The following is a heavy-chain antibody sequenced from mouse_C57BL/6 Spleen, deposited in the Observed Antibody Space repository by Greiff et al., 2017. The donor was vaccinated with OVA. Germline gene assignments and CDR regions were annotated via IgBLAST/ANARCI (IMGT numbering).Heavy chain of an antibody. CDR2: INYDGSST. Sequence: EVQLVESEGGLVQPGSSMKLSCTASGFTFSDYYMAWVRQVPEKGLEWVANINYDGSSTYYLDSLKSRFIISRDNAKNILYLQMSSLKSEDTATYYCARDDGYYFDYWGQGTTLTVSS. D-gene: IGHD2-3*01. V-gene: IGHV5-16*01. CDR1: GFTFSDYY. J-gene: IGHJ2*01. CDR3: ARDDGYYFDY.